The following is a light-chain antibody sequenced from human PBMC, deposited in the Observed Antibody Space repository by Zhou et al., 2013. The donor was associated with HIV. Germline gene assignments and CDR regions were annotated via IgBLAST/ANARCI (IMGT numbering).Light chain of an antibody. Sequence: EVVMTQSPSTLSVSPGDRVTLSCRASQSVFSNLAWYQQNWPGSRLLIFGASTRATGVPDRFSGSGSGRDFTLTISGLQPEDFALYYCQQYDTWPSFGQGTKLQIK. J-gene: IGKJ2*01. V-gene: IGKV3-15*01. CDR3: QQYDTWPS. CDR1: QSVFSN. CDR2: GAS.